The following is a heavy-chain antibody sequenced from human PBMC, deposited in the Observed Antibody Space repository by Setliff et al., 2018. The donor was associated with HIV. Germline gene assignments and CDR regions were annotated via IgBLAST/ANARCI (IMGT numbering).Heavy chain of an antibody. Sequence: PSETLSLTCTVSGYSISSVSYWGWIRQPPGKGLEWIGSIYYTGSTDYNPSLMSRVTISLDTPKNQFSLKLNSVIAADTAVYYCARNRVPSSLWGQGTLVTVSS. D-gene: IGHD3-10*01. J-gene: IGHJ4*02. V-gene: IGHV4-38-2*02. CDR2: IYYTGST. CDR3: ARNRVPSSL. CDR1: GYSISSVSY.